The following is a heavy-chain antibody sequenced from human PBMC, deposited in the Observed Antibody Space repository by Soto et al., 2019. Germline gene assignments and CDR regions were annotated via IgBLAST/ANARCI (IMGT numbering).Heavy chain of an antibody. CDR3: VKDRDSNSWPSRDV. V-gene: IGHV1-18*01. J-gene: IGHJ6*02. CDR1: GYTFTRNG. CDR2: ISPNSGNT. D-gene: IGHD3-22*01. Sequence: QVHLVQSGAEVKKPGASVNVSCKTSGYTFTRNGISWVRQAPGQGLEWMGWISPNSGNTRYAQKLQDRVIMTPEPSTSTAYMELRSLRSDDTAVYYCVKDRDSNSWPSRDVWGPGTTVTVSS.